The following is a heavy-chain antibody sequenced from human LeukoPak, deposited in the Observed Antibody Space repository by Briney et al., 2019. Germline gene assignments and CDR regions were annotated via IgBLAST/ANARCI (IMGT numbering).Heavy chain of an antibody. D-gene: IGHD3-22*01. J-gene: IGHJ5*02. CDR3: ARYYYDSSGDNWFDP. CDR2: IYTSGST. CDR1: GCSISSSY. Sequence: SENLFLTCTVSGCSISSSYWSWIRQPPGKGLELIGYIYTSGSTNYNPSLKSRVTISVDTSKNQFSLKLSSVTAADTAVYYCARYYYDSSGDNWFDPWGQGTLVTVSS. V-gene: IGHV4-4*09.